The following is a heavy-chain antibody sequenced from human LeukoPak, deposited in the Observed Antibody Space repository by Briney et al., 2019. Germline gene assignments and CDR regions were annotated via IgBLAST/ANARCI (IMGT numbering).Heavy chain of an antibody. D-gene: IGHD2-15*01. CDR3: ATFTRSRSNTHHFEY. V-gene: IGHV3-48*03. J-gene: IGHJ4*02. CDR1: GFSFGDYA. CDR2: ISSSGSTI. Sequence: SGGSLRLSCTASGFSFGDYAMTWVRQAPGKGLEWVSYISSSGSTISSPDSVQGRFTISRDNAKNSLYLQMNSLRAEDTAVYYCATFTRSRSNTHHFEYWGQGTLVTVSS.